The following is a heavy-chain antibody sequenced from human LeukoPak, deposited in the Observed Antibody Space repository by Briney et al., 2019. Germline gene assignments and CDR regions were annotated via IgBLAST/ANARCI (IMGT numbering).Heavy chain of an antibody. V-gene: IGHV1-69*05. CDR2: IIPIFGTA. CDR1: GGTFSSYA. J-gene: IGHJ4*02. CDR3: ARRQPWGRDGYHGGFDY. D-gene: IGHD5-24*01. Sequence: GASVKVSCKASGGTFSSYAISWVRQAPGQGLEWMGGIIPIFGTANYAQKFQGRVTMTRDTSTSTVYMELSSLRSEDTAVYYCARRQPWGRDGYHGGFDYWGRGTLVTVSS.